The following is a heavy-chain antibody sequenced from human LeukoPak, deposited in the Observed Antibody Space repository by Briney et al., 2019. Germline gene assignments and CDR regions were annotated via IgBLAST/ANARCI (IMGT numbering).Heavy chain of an antibody. J-gene: IGHJ6*02. CDR1: GYTFTSYD. V-gene: IGHV1-8*02. CDR2: MNPNRGNT. Sequence: ASVKVSCKASGYTFTSYDINWVRQATGQGLEWMGWMNPNRGNTHFAQRFQGRVTMTRDTSITTAYMELSSLRSEDTAVYYCARIGPNYYGSGSYLNYYYGMDVWGQGTTVTVSS. D-gene: IGHD3-10*01. CDR3: ARIGPNYYGSGSYLNYYYGMDV.